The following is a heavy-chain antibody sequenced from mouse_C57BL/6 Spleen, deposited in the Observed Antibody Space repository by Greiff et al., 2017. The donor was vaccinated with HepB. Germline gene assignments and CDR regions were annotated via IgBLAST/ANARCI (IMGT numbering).Heavy chain of an antibody. CDR1: GFSFNTYA. J-gene: IGHJ1*03. Sequence: EVKLMESGGGLVQPKGSLKLSCAASGFSFNTYAMNWVRQAPGKGLEWVARIRSKSNNYATYYADSVKDRFTISRDDSESMLYLQMNNLKTEDTAMYYCVTTVVATDWYFDVWGTGTTVTVSS. CDR3: VTTVVATDWYFDV. V-gene: IGHV10-1*01. CDR2: IRSKSNNYAT. D-gene: IGHD1-1*01.